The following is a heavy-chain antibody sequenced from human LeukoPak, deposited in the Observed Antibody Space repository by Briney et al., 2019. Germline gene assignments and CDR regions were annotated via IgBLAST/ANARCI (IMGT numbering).Heavy chain of an antibody. V-gene: IGHV3-23*01. D-gene: IGHD1-26*01. Sequence: GGSLRLSCAATGFTFSSYAMSWVRQAPGKGLEWVSAISGSGGSTYYADSVKGRFTISRDNSKNTLYLQMNSLRAEDTAVYYCAKSGIVGATCGPYYFDYWGQGTLVTVSS. J-gene: IGHJ4*02. CDR2: ISGSGGST. CDR1: GFTFSSYA. CDR3: AKSGIVGATCGPYYFDY.